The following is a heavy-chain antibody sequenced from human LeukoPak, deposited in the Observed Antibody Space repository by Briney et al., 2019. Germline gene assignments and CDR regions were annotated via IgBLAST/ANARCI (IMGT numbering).Heavy chain of an antibody. CDR1: GFTFSSYG. Sequence: GRSLRLSCAASGFTFSSYGMHWVRQAPGKGLEWVAVISYDGSNKYYADSVKGRFTISRDNSKNTVYLQMNSLRAEDTAVYYCARDRGALDYWGQGTLVTVSS. V-gene: IGHV3-30*03. CDR2: ISYDGSNK. CDR3: ARDRGALDY. J-gene: IGHJ4*02.